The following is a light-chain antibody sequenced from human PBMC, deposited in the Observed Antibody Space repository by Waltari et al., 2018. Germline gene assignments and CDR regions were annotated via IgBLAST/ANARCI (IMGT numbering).Light chain of an antibody. J-gene: IGKJ2*01. CDR2: DAS. CDR1: QSVSTY. V-gene: IGKV3-11*01. CDR3: LQDYNYPRT. Sequence: EIVLTQSPATLSLSPGDRATLSCRASQSVSTYLVWYQQRPAQAPRLLIYDASSRPAGIPARFSGSGSGTDFTLTISSLQPEDFATYYCLQDYNYPRTFGQGTKLEIK.